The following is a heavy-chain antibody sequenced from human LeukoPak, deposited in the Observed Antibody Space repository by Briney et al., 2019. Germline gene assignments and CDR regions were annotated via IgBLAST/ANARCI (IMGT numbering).Heavy chain of an antibody. CDR1: GYTFTSYA. V-gene: IGHV1-3*01. D-gene: IGHD3-22*01. Sequence: ALVKVSCKASGYTFTSYAMHWVRQAPGQRLEWMGWINAGNGNTKYSQKFQGRVTITRDTSASTAYMELSSLRSEDTAVYYCAREWYYYDSSAYFGYFQHWGQGTLVTVSS. CDR3: AREWYYYDSSAYFGYFQH. CDR2: INAGNGNT. J-gene: IGHJ1*01.